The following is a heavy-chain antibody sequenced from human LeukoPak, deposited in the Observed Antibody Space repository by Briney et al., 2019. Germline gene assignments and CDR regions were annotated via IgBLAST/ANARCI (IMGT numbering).Heavy chain of an antibody. CDR2: IYAGGAA. Sequence: PGGSLRLSCAASGFTVSTNYLSWVRQAPGKGLEWVSVIYAGGAAYYADYVKGRFTISRDNAKNSLYLQMNSLRAEDTAVYYCVRWYDAFDIWGQGTMVTVSS. J-gene: IGHJ3*02. CDR3: VRWYDAFDI. D-gene: IGHD2-15*01. CDR1: GFTVSTNY. V-gene: IGHV3-66*01.